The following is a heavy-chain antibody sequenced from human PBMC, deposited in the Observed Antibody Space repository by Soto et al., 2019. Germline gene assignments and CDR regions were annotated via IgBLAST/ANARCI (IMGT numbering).Heavy chain of an antibody. V-gene: IGHV4-30-4*01. J-gene: IGHJ5*02. D-gene: IGHD2-21*02. CDR1: GGPIRSSLYY. CDR2: IFDSGIT. CDR3: ASQFYSGGACFNWFDP. Sequence: QVQLQESGPGLVKPSQTLSLTCTVSGGPIRSSLYYWSWIRQPPGKGLEWIGYIFDSGITPYNPSLKGRVAVSVDTSKKHFSLILTYVTAADTAVYFCASQFYSGGACFNWFDPWGHGTLVTVSS.